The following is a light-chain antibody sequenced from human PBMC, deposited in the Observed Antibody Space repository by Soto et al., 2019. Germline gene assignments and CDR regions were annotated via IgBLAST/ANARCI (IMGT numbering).Light chain of an antibody. Sequence: DIQMTQSPSTLSASVGDRVTLTCRASQSVSTWLAWYQQKPGKAPKLLIYKASSLESGVPSRFSGGGSGTEFTLTINSLQPDDFASYYCQQYSTYYSFGQGTKLEIK. CDR3: QQYSTYYS. CDR2: KAS. V-gene: IGKV1-5*03. CDR1: QSVSTW. J-gene: IGKJ2*03.